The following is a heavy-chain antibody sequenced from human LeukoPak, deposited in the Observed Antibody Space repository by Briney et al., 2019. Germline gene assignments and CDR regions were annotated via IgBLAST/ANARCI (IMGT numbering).Heavy chain of an antibody. J-gene: IGHJ6*03. CDR2: IIPIFGTA. Sequence: SVKVSCKASGGTFSSYAISWVRQAPGQGLEWMGGIIPIFGTANYAQKFQGRVTITTDESTSTAYMELSSLRSEDTAVYYCARDPYYYDSSGYYYPHYYYYYMDVWGKGTTVTVSS. CDR1: GGTFSSYA. V-gene: IGHV1-69*05. CDR3: ARDPYYYDSSGYYYPHYYYYYMDV. D-gene: IGHD3-22*01.